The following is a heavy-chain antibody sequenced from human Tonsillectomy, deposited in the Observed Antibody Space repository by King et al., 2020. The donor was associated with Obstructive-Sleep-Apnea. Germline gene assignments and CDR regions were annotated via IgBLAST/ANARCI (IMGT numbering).Heavy chain of an antibody. CDR2: ISWDGGST. Sequence: VQLVESGGVVVQPGGSLRLSCAASGFTFDDYAMHWVRQAPGKGLEWVSLISWDGGSTYYADSVKGRFTISRDNSKNSLYLQMNSLRAEDTALYYCAKDMNTAMVQYYFDYWGQGTLVTVFS. CDR3: AKDMNTAMVQYYFDY. D-gene: IGHD5-18*01. V-gene: IGHV3-43D*03. CDR1: GFTFDDYA. J-gene: IGHJ4*02.